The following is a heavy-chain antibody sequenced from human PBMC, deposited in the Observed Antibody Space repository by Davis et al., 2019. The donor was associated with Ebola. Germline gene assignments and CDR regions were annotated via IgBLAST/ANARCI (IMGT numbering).Heavy chain of an antibody. J-gene: IGHJ6*02. V-gene: IGHV2-5*02. CDR1: GFSLSTSRAG. D-gene: IGHD3-3*01. CDR3: AHSSEWFYYYYGMDV. Sequence: SGPTLVKPTQTLTLTCTFSGFSLSTSRAGVGWIRQPPAKALEWLPLIYWDDDKRYSPSLKSRLTITNDTSKNQVVLTMTNMDPVDTATYYCAHSSEWFYYYYGMDVWGQGTTVTVSS. CDR2: IYWDDDK.